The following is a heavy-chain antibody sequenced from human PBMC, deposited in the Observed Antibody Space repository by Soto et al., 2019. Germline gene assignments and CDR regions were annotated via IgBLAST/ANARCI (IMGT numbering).Heavy chain of an antibody. CDR3: ARTCRSGGSCYLEY. Sequence: RQAPGQGLEWVGWVSVPSGDTGSAQNFQGRVTVTTDTSTSTAYLEVGSLRSDDTAVYYCARTCRSGGSCYLEYWGEGNLVTVS. V-gene: IGHV1-18*01. D-gene: IGHD2-15*01. CDR2: VSVPSGDT. J-gene: IGHJ4*02.